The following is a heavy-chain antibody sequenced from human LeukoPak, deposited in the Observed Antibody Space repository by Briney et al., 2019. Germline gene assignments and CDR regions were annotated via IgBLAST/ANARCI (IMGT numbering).Heavy chain of an antibody. CDR3: AKDGDFWSGYYIDY. Sequence: GGSLRLSCAASGFTFSSYGMHWVRQAPGKGLEWVAFIRYDGSNEYYADSVKGRFTISRDNSKNTLYLQMNSLRAEDTAVYYCAKDGDFWSGYYIDYWGQGTLVTVSS. J-gene: IGHJ4*02. CDR2: IRYDGSNE. D-gene: IGHD3-3*01. V-gene: IGHV3-30*02. CDR1: GFTFSSYG.